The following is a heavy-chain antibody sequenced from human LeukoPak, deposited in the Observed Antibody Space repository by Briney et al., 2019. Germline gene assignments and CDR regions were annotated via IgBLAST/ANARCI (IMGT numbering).Heavy chain of an antibody. D-gene: IGHD3-10*01. V-gene: IGHV1-2*02. CDR2: INPNSGGT. CDR1: GYTFTGYY. Sequence: GASVKVSCKASGYTFTGYYMHWVRQAPGQGLEWMGWINPNSGGTNYAQKFQGRVTMTRDTSISTAYMEPSRLRSDDTAVYYCARGPSKGMVRGVSLDYWGQGTLVTVSS. J-gene: IGHJ4*02. CDR3: ARGPSKGMVRGVSLDY.